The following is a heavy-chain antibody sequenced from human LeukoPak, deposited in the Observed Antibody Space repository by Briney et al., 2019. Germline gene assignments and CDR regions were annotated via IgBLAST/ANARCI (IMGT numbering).Heavy chain of an antibody. CDR2: ISSSSSYI. J-gene: IGHJ6*02. V-gene: IGHV3-21*01. Sequence: GGSLRLSCAASGFTFSSYSMNWVRQAPGKGLEWVPSISSSSSYIYYADSVKGRFTISRDNAKNSLYLQMNSLRAEDTAVYYCARDIRSRIAAAEYYGMDVWGQGTTVTVSS. CDR3: ARDIRSRIAAAEYYGMDV. D-gene: IGHD6-13*01. CDR1: GFTFSSYS.